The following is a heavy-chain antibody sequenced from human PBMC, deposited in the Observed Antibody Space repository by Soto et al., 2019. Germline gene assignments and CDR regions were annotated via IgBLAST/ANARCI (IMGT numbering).Heavy chain of an antibody. D-gene: IGHD2-15*01. CDR1: GGSISSGGYY. J-gene: IGHJ4*02. CDR3: ARRLLH. CDR2: MYYSGST. Sequence: QVQLQESGPGLVKPSQTLSLTCTVSGGSISSGGYYWSWIRQHPGKGLEWIGSMYYSGSTYYKPALKSRVTTSEDPSKNQFSLKLSSVTATDTAEYCWARRLLHWGQGTLVTDSS. V-gene: IGHV4-31*03.